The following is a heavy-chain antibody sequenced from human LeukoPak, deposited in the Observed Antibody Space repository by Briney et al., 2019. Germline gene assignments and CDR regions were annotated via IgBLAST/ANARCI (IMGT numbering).Heavy chain of an antibody. CDR1: GYTFTGYY. Sequence: ASVKVSCKASGYTFTGYYMHWVRQAPGQGLEWMGRINPNSGGTNYAQKFKGRVAMTRDTSISTAYMELSRLRSDDTAVYYCARDHVGDWYSSSWYWHDYWGQGTLVTVSS. CDR2: INPNSGGT. J-gene: IGHJ4*02. D-gene: IGHD6-13*01. V-gene: IGHV1-2*06. CDR3: ARDHVGDWYSSSWYWHDY.